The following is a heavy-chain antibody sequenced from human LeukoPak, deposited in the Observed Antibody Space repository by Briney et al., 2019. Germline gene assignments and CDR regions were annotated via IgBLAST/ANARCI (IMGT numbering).Heavy chain of an antibody. CDR2: MNPNSGNT. CDR1: GYTFTSYD. CDR3: ARDSLGRENYYMDV. Sequence: ASVKVSCKASGYTFTSYDINWVRQATGQGLEWMGWMNPNSGNTGYAQKFQGRVTITRNTSISTAYMELSSLRSEDTAVYYCARDSLGRENYYMDVWGKGTTVTVSS. J-gene: IGHJ6*03. D-gene: IGHD2-15*01. V-gene: IGHV1-8*03.